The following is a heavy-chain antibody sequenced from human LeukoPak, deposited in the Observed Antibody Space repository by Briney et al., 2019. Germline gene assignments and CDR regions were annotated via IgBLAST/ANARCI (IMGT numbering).Heavy chain of an antibody. V-gene: IGHV4-34*01. J-gene: IGHJ6*02. D-gene: IGHD3-22*01. CDR1: GGSFSGYY. CDR3: ARYYYDSSGYYRYYYGMDV. CDR2: INHSGST. Sequence: KPSETLSLTCAVYGGSFSGYYWSWIRQPPGKGLGWIGEINHSGSTNYNPSLKSRVTISVDTSKNQFSLKLSSVTAADTAVYYCARYYYDSSGYYRYYYGMDVWGQGTTVTVSS.